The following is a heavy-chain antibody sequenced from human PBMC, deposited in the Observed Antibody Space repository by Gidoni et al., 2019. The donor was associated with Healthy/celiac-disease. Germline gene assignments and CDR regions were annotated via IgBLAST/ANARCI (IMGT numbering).Heavy chain of an antibody. J-gene: IGHJ6*02. CDR3: ASCSYDILMYYGMDV. V-gene: IGHV3-30-3*01. CDR1: GFTCSSYA. CDR2: ISYDGSNK. D-gene: IGHD3-9*01. Sequence: QVQLVESGGGVLQPGRSLRLSCAASGFTCSSYAMPWVRQAPGQGLEWVAVISYDGSNKYYADSVKGRFTIFRDNSKNTLYLQMNSLRAEDTAVYYCASCSYDILMYYGMDVWGQGTTVTVSS.